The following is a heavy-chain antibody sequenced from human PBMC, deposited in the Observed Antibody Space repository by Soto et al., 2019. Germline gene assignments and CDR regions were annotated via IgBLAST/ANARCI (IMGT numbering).Heavy chain of an antibody. CDR3: ARDLFLVATN. V-gene: IGHV3-48*01. D-gene: IGHD5-12*01. J-gene: IGHJ4*02. Sequence: EVQLVESGGGLVQPGGSLRLSCAASGFTFSSYSMNWVRQAPGKGLEWVSYISSSSSTIYYADSVKGRFTISRDNAKNSLYLQMNSLRAEDTAVYYWARDLFLVATNWGQGTLVTVSS. CDR1: GFTFSSYS. CDR2: ISSSSSTI.